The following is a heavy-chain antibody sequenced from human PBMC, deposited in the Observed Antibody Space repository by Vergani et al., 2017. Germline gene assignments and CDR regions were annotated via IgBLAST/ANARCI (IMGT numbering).Heavy chain of an antibody. Sequence: EVQLVESGGGLVQPGGSLRLSCAASGFTFSSYWMHWVRQAPGKGLVWVSRLNSDGSSTSYADSVKGRFTISRYNAKNTLYLQMNSLRAEDTSVYYCARDTNDQLLPQYYYYYYYGMDVWGQGTTVTVSS. CDR3: ARDTNDQLLPQYYYYYYYGMDV. D-gene: IGHD2-2*01. CDR1: GFTFSSYW. CDR2: LNSDGSST. J-gene: IGHJ6*02. V-gene: IGHV3-74*01.